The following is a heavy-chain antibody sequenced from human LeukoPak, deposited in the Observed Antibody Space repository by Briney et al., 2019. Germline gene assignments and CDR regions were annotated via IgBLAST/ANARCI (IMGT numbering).Heavy chain of an antibody. V-gene: IGHV3-23*01. CDR3: AKDVVGATSY. J-gene: IGHJ4*02. CDR2: ISGSGGST. CDR1: GFTFSSSA. Sequence: GGSLRLSCAASGFTFSSSAMSWVRQAPGKGLEWVSAISGSGGSTYYADSVKGRFTISRDNSKNTLYLQMSSLRAEDTAVYYCAKDVVGATSYWGQGTLVTVSS. D-gene: IGHD1-26*01.